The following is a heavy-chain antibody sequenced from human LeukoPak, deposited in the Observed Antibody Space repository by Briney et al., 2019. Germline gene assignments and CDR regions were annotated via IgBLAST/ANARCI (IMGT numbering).Heavy chain of an antibody. J-gene: IGHJ4*02. D-gene: IGHD6-13*01. V-gene: IGHV4-59*01. CDR2: IFYTGSP. CDR3: ARKGTVAAGLYFDY. Sequence: SETLSLTCTVSGDSISGYYWSWIRQPPGKGLEWIGYIFYTGSPNYNPSLKSRVTISVDTSKNQFSLKLSSVTAADTAVYYCARKGTVAAGLYFDYWGQGTLVTVSS. CDR1: GDSISGYY.